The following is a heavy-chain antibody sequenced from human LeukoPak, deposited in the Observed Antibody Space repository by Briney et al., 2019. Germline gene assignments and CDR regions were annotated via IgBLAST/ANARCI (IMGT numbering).Heavy chain of an antibody. J-gene: IGHJ4*02. V-gene: IGHV3-30*18. Sequence: GRSLRLSCAASGFTFSRHGMHWVRQAPGEGLEWVAVISIDGRDKKYADSVKGRFTISRDNSKKTLYLQMNSLRTEDTAVYYCAKDRKEGPADHYFDYWGQGTLVTVSS. CDR2: ISIDGRDK. CDR3: AKDRKEGPADHYFDY. CDR1: GFTFSRHG.